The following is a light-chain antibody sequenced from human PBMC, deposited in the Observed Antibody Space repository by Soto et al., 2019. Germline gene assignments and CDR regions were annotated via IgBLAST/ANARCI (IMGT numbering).Light chain of an antibody. Sequence: DIPMTQSPSTLSASLGDRIIITCRASQSINTWLAWYQQKPGEAPKLPIYDGSTLARGVPSRFSGSGSETEFTLTFSRLQPDDFATFYCQQYQTYSRTFGQGTKVEV. CDR2: DGS. V-gene: IGKV1-5*03. J-gene: IGKJ1*01. CDR3: QQYQTYSRT. CDR1: QSINTW.